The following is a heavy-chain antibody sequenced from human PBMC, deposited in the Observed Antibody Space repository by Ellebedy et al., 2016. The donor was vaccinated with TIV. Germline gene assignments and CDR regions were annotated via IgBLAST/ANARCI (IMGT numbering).Heavy chain of an antibody. Sequence: GGSLRLSCAASGFTFSSYAMHWVRQAPGKGLEWVAVISYDGSNKYYADSVKGRFTISRDNSKNTLYLQMNSLRAEDTAVYYCARDKGLGTYYYDSSGYWGSKIDYWGQGTLVTVSS. CDR3: ARDKGLGTYYYDSSGYWGSKIDY. V-gene: IGHV3-30-3*01. CDR1: GFTFSSYA. J-gene: IGHJ4*02. CDR2: ISYDGSNK. D-gene: IGHD3-22*01.